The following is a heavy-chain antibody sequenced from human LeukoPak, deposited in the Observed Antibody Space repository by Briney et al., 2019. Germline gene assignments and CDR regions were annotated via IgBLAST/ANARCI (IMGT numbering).Heavy chain of an antibody. J-gene: IGHJ4*02. CDR2: IYYSGST. V-gene: IGHV4-39*01. Sequence: SETLSLTCTVSGGSISSSSYYWCWIRQPPGKGLEWIGSIYYSGSTYYNPSLKSRVTISVDTSKNQFSLKLSSVTAADTAVYYCARARRVGATVGFDYWGQGTLVTVSS. CDR3: ARARRVGATVGFDY. D-gene: IGHD1-26*01. CDR1: GGSISSSSYY.